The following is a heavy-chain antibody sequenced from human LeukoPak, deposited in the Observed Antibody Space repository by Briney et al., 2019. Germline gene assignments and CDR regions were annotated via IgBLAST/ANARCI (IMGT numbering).Heavy chain of an antibody. D-gene: IGHD2-2*01. CDR2: INPNSGGT. CDR1: GYTFTGYY. Sequence: GASVKVSCKASGYTFTGYYMHWVRQAPGQGLEWMGWINPNSGGTNYAQKFQGRVTMTRDTSISTAYMELSRLRSDDTAVYYCARDLVAQLLGSYYYGMDVWGQGTTVTVSS. CDR3: ARDLVAQLLGSYYYGMDV. J-gene: IGHJ6*02. V-gene: IGHV1-2*02.